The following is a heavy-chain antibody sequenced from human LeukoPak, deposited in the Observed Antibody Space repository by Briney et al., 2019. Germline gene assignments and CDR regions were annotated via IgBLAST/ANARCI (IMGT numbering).Heavy chain of an antibody. CDR2: INPSGGST. V-gene: IGHV1-46*01. CDR3: ARAGIAALRARPRYYYMDV. CDR1: GYTFTSYY. D-gene: IGHD6-13*01. J-gene: IGHJ6*03. Sequence: ASVKVSCKASGYTFTSYYMHWVRQAPGQGLEWMGIINPSGGSTSYAQKFQGRVTMTRNTSISTAYMELSSLRSEDTAVYYCARAGIAALRARPRYYYMDVWGKGTTVTVSS.